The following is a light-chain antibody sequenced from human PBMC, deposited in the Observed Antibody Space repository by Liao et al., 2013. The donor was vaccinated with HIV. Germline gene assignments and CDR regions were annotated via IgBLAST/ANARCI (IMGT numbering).Light chain of an antibody. CDR1: KLGNKY. V-gene: IGLV3-1*01. J-gene: IGLJ2*01. CDR3: QAWDSGTEV. Sequence: SYELTQPPSVSVSPGQTATITCSGDKLGNKYVCWYQQKPGQSPVLVIYQDNKRHSGIPERFSGSNSGDTATLTISGTQAVDEADYYCQAWDSGTEVFGGGTKVTVL. CDR2: QDN.